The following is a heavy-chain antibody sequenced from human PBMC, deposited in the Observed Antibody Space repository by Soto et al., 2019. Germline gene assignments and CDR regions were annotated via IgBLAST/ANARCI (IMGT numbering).Heavy chain of an antibody. CDR3: ARVVYYDSSGYSYFFDL. Sequence: ASETLSLTCTVSGGSITSTDFYWSWVRQPPGKGLEWIGYIYYSGSSYYNPSLKSRLNISPDTSKNQFSLTLNSVTAADTAVYYCARVVYYDSSGYSYFFDLWGQGTLVTVSS. J-gene: IGHJ4*02. D-gene: IGHD3-22*01. CDR1: GGSITSTDFY. V-gene: IGHV4-30-4*01. CDR2: IYYSGSS.